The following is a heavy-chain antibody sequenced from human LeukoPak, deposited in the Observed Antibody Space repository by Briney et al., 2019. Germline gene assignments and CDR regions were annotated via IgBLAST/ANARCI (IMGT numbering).Heavy chain of an antibody. V-gene: IGHV3-33*06. CDR2: IWYDGSNI. J-gene: IGHJ4*02. Sequence: QPGRSLRLSCAASGFTFSTYGMHWVRQAPGKGLEWLAVIWYDGSNIYYADSVKGRFAISRDNSKNTLYLLLNSLRAEDTAVYYCANERLLGNGVLDYWGQGTLVTVSS. CDR3: ANERLLGNGVLDY. D-gene: IGHD3-16*01. CDR1: GFTFSTYG.